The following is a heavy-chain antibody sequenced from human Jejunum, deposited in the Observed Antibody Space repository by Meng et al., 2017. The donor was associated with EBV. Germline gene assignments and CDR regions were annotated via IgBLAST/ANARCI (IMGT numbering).Heavy chain of an antibody. D-gene: IGHD5-24*01. CDR2: IFHAGNT. CDR3: ARDRGVEDY. CDR1: GDSIISTDTW. J-gene: IGHJ4*02. V-gene: IGHV4-4*02. Sequence: QVQLKESGPGLVKPSGTLSLTCGVSGDSIISTDTWWSWVRQPPGKGLEWIGEIFHAGNTNYNPSLKSQVTMSVDTSKNHFSLKLSSVTAADTAVCYCARDRGVEDYWGQGTLVTVSS.